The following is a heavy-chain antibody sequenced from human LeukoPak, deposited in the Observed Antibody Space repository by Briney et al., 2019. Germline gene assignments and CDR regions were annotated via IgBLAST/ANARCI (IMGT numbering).Heavy chain of an antibody. CDR3: AREVVASITIFGVQSAFDI. CDR1: GGPISSYY. D-gene: IGHD3-3*01. J-gene: IGHJ3*02. CDR2: IYYSGST. V-gene: IGHV4-59*01. Sequence: SETLSLTCTVSGGPISSYYWSWIRQPPGKGLEWIGYIYYSGSTNYNPSLKSRVTISVDTSKNQFSLKLSSVTAADTAVYYCAREVVASITIFGVQSAFDIWGQGTMVTVSS.